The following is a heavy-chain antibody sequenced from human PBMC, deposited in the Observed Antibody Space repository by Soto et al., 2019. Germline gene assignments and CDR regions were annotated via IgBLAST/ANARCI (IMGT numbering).Heavy chain of an antibody. CDR2: IYTDGTSE. CDR1: EFTFSNYW. V-gene: IGHV3-74*03. CDR3: ARGYQHGMDV. D-gene: IGHD2-2*01. J-gene: IGHJ6*02. Sequence: EVQVVESGGGLVQPGGSLRLSCVASEFTFSNYWMHWVRQAPGKGLVWVSRIYTDGTSETYADSVKGRFTISRDNAKNTLHLQMNSLRVEDTAVYYCARGYQHGMDVWGQGTTVTVSS.